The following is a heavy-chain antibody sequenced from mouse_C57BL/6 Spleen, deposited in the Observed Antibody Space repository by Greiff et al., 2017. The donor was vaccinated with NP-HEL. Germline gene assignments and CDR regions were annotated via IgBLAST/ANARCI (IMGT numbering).Heavy chain of an antibody. J-gene: IGHJ2*01. Sequence: VQLQQSGAELVKPGASVKISCKASGYAFSSYWMNWVKQRPGKGLEWIGQIYPGDGDTNYNGKFKGKATLTADKSSSTAYMQLSSLTSEDSAVYFCAKMGDYSNYNGLDYVDYWGQGTTLTVSS. CDR3: AKMGDYSNYNGLDYVDY. D-gene: IGHD2-5*01. V-gene: IGHV1-80*01. CDR2: IYPGDGDT. CDR1: GYAFSSYW.